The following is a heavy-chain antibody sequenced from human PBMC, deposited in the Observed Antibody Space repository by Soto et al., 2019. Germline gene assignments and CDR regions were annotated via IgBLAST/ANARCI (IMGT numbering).Heavy chain of an antibody. D-gene: IGHD4-17*01. CDR2: IGGSGGST. CDR3: AKDSDYADSYFEY. CDR1: GFTFSTYA. Sequence: EVQLLESGGGLVQPGGSLRLSCAASGFTFSTYAMSWVRQAPGKGLQWVSAIGGSGGSTYYADSVKGRFTISRDNSKNTLYLQMNSPRAEDSAVYYCAKDSDYADSYFEYWGQGTLVTVSS. J-gene: IGHJ4*02. V-gene: IGHV3-23*01.